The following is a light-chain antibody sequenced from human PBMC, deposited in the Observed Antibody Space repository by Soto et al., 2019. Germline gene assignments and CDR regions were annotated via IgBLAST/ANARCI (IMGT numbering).Light chain of an antibody. Sequence: LTQPASVSGSPGQSITISCTGTSSDVGGYNYVSWYQHHPGKAPKLIIFDVSNRPSVVSNPFSGSKSGNTASLTISGLQPEDEADYYCSSYTTSNTRQIVFGTGTKVTVL. J-gene: IGLJ1*01. V-gene: IGLV2-14*03. CDR1: SSDVGGYNY. CDR3: SSYTTSNTRQIV. CDR2: DVS.